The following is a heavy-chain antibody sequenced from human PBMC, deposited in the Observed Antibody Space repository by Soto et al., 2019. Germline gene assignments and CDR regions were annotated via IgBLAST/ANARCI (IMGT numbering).Heavy chain of an antibody. Sequence: GESLKISCAASGFTFSSYAMSWVRQAPGKGLEWVSAISGSGGSTYYADSVKGRFTISRDNSKNTLYLQMNSLRAEDTAVYYCAKDLSGYCTNGVCIEYYFDYWGQGTLVTVSS. CDR1: GFTFSSYA. D-gene: IGHD2-8*01. J-gene: IGHJ4*02. CDR3: AKDLSGYCTNGVCIEYYFDY. CDR2: ISGSGGST. V-gene: IGHV3-23*01.